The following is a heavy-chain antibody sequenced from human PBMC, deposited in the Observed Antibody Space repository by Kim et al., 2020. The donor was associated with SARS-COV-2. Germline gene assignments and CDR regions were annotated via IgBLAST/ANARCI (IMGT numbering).Heavy chain of an antibody. CDR1: GFTFDDYA. CDR2: ISWNSGSI. CDR3: AKDIKSVAGPTGGAFDI. D-gene: IGHD6-19*01. V-gene: IGHV3-9*01. Sequence: GGSLRLSCAASGFTFDDYAMHWVRQAPGKGLEWVSGISWNSGSIGYADSVKGRFTISRDNAKNSLYLQMNSLRAEDTALYYCAKDIKSVAGPTGGAFDIWGQGTMVTVSS. J-gene: IGHJ3*02.